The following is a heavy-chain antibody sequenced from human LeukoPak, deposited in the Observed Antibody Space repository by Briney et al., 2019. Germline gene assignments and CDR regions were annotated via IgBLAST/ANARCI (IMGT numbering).Heavy chain of an antibody. CDR1: GGSISSYY. CDR2: IYYSGST. CDR3: ARAVDPEAHFDY. Sequence: SETLSLTCTVSGGSISSYYWSWIRQPPGKGLEWIGYIYYSGSTNYNPSLKSRVTISVDTSKNQFSLKLSSVTAADTAVYYCARAVDPEAHFDYWGQGALVTVSS. D-gene: IGHD5-12*01. V-gene: IGHV4-59*01. J-gene: IGHJ4*02.